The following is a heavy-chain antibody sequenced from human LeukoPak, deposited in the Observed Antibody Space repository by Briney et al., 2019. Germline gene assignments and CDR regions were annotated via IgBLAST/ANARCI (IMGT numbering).Heavy chain of an antibody. Sequence: QPGGSLSLSCAASGFTFSSYTMSWVRQPPGKGLEWVAGIWSNGGSTYYADSVKGRFTISRDNSKNTLFLQVSSLRVEDTAVYYCAREINGHASHIWGQGTMVTVSS. V-gene: IGHV3-23*01. CDR3: AREINGHASHI. CDR2: IWSNGGST. J-gene: IGHJ3*02. CDR1: GFTFSSYT.